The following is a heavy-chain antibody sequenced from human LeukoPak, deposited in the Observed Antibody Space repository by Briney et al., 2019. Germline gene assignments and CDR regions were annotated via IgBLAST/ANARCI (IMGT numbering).Heavy chain of an antibody. V-gene: IGHV4-59*02. CDR3: ARDLGHITLGSTYYHNWFDP. D-gene: IGHD3-22*01. CDR1: GGSVSGYY. J-gene: IGHJ5*02. Sequence: SETPSLTCTDSGGSVSGYYWSWIRPPPGKGLEWIGYVYDNGATHYNPSLKRRVTISIDTSNNQFSLKMSSVIAADTAVYYCARDLGHITLGSTYYHNWFDPWGQGTLDSVSS. CDR2: VYDNGAT.